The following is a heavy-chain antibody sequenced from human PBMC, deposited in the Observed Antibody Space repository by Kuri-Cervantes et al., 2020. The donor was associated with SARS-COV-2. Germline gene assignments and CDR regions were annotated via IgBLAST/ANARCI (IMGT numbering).Heavy chain of an antibody. CDR2: IIPIFGTA. CDR1: GYSFTSYW. J-gene: IGHJ4*02. D-gene: IGHD3-22*01. Sequence: KISCKGSGYSFTSYWIGWVRQAPGQGLEWMGGIIPIFGTANYAQKFQGRVTITADESTSTAYMELSSLRSEDTAVYYCARVPDDSSGYQGELDYWGQGTLVTVSS. V-gene: IGHV1-69*01. CDR3: ARVPDDSSGYQGELDY.